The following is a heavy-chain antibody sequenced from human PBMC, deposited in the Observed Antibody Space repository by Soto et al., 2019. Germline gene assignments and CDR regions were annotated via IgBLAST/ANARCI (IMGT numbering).Heavy chain of an antibody. V-gene: IGHV1-69*01. Sequence: QVQLVQSGAEVKKPGSSVKVSCKASGGTFSSYAISWVRQAPGQGLEWMGGIIPIVGTANYAQKFQGRVSITADESRSTAYMELSSLRSEDTAVYYCARGDGYSSSWFGSSGMDVWGQGTTVTVSS. D-gene: IGHD6-13*01. CDR1: GGTFSSYA. CDR3: ARGDGYSSSWFGSSGMDV. CDR2: IIPIVGTA. J-gene: IGHJ6*02.